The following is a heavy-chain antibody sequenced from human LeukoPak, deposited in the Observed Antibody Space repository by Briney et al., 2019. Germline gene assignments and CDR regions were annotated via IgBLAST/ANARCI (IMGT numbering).Heavy chain of an antibody. V-gene: IGHV3-48*01. CDR3: SKDQGAYCGGGCFPDAFDI. Sequence: GGSLRLSCAASGLTFSSHSMNWVGQAPGKGLEWISHTRSSSSASTTYYADSVKGRFTISRDNSKNTVYLHLNSLRTEDAAVYFCSKDQGAYCGGGCFPDAFDIWGQGTMVTVSS. CDR2: TRSSSSASTT. D-gene: IGHD2-21*02. J-gene: IGHJ3*02. CDR1: GLTFSSHS.